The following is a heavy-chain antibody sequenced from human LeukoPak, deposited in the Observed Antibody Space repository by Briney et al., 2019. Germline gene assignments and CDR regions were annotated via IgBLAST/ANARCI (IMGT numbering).Heavy chain of an antibody. Sequence: GGSLKISRQGSGFRFTSYWIGWVRQIPGKGLEWMGIIYPCDSDTKYSPSFEGQVTISADKSISTAYLQWSSLKASDTAMYYCARLGSTNWYLIGFDQWGQGTLVTVSS. D-gene: IGHD6-13*01. CDR1: GFRFTSYW. CDR2: IYPCDSDT. V-gene: IGHV5-51*01. J-gene: IGHJ4*02. CDR3: ARLGSTNWYLIGFDQ.